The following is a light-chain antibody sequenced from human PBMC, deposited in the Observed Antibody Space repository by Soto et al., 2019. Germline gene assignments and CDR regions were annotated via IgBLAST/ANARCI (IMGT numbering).Light chain of an antibody. Sequence: EIVMTQSPATLSESPGERATLSCRASQSVSSNLAWYQQKRGQAPRLLIYGTSTRATGIRARFSGSGSGTEFTLTISSLQSEDFAVYYCQQYNKWPLTFGGGTKVEIK. CDR3: QQYNKWPLT. J-gene: IGKJ4*01. CDR1: QSVSSN. V-gene: IGKV3-15*01. CDR2: GTS.